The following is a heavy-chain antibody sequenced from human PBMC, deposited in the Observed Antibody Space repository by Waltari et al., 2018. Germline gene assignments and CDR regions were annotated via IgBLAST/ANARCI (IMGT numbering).Heavy chain of an antibody. CDR2: INHSGNK. D-gene: IGHD2-21*02. J-gene: IGHJ6*02. Sequence: QVQLQQWGAGLLQPSETLSLTCAVYGGSFSGYYWGWIRQHPGKGLEWLGEINHSGNKNYNPSLRSRVTMLVDTSKSQFSLKLNSVTAADTAVYYCVRLEDCSGPGGNCYSGDSFALDVWGQGTTVTVSS. CDR3: VRLEDCSGPGGNCYSGDSFALDV. CDR1: GGSFSGYY. V-gene: IGHV4-34*02.